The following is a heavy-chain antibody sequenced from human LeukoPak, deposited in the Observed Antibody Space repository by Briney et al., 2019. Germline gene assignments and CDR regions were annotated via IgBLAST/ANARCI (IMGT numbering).Heavy chain of an antibody. D-gene: IGHD1-26*01. V-gene: IGHV4-39*01. CDR1: GGSISSSSYY. CDR3: ARGAPRGERLGWFDP. J-gene: IGHJ5*02. Sequence: KPSETLSLTCTVSGGSISSSSYYWGWIRQPPGKGLEWLGSIYYSGSTYYNPSLKSRATISVDTSKNQFSLKLSSVTAADTAVYYCARGAPRGERLGWFDPWGQGTLVTVSS. CDR2: IYYSGST.